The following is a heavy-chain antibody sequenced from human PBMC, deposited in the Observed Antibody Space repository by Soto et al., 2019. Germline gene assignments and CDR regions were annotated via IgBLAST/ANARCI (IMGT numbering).Heavy chain of an antibody. J-gene: IGHJ4*02. CDR3: AGWGQQNY. CDR2: INPDGSGK. CDR1: GFTFNNYW. V-gene: IGHV3-7*05. D-gene: IGHD3-16*01. Sequence: EVQLVESGGGLVQPGGSLRLSCGASGFTFNNYWMNWVRQAPGKGLEWVANINPDGSGKRYVDSVKGRFTMSRDNAKNSLYLQMNSPRAEDTAVYYCAGWGQQNYWGQGTLVTVSS.